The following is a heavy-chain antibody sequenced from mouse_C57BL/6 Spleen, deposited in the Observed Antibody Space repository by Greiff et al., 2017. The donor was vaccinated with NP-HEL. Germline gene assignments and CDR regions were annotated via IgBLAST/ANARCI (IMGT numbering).Heavy chain of an antibody. V-gene: IGHV1-80*01. Sequence: VQLQQSGAELVKPGASVKISCKASGYAFSSYWMNWVKQRPGKGLEWIGQIYPGDGDTNYNGKFKGKATLTADKSSSTAYMQLSSLTSEDSAVYFWARKGGSGSAWFAYWGQGTLVTVSA. J-gene: IGHJ3*01. CDR1: GYAFSSYW. CDR2: IYPGDGDT. CDR3: ARKGGSGSAWFAY. D-gene: IGHD3-2*02.